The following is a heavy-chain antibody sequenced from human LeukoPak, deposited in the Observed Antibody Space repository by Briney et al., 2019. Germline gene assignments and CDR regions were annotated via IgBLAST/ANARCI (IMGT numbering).Heavy chain of an antibody. V-gene: IGHV4-61*02. J-gene: IGHJ4*02. Sequence: SETLSLTCTVSGGSISSGSYYWSWIRQPAGKGLEWIGRIYTSGSTNYNPSLKSRVTISVDTSKNQFSLKLSSVTAADTAVYYCAGVHHGHFDYWGQGTLVTVSS. CDR1: GGSISSGSYY. CDR3: AGVHHGHFDY. CDR2: IYTSGST. D-gene: IGHD1-14*01.